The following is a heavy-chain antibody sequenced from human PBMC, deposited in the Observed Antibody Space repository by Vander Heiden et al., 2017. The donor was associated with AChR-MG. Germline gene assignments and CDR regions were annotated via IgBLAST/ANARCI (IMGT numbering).Heavy chain of an antibody. CDR3: ARQTATTIGAFDI. Sequence: EVQLVQSGAEVQKPGESLKISCKGSGYSFTDYWIGWVRQMPGKGLEWMGIIYPGDSDTRYSPSFQGQVTISADKSINTAYVQWSTLKASDTALYYCARQTATTIGAFDIWGQGTMVTVSS. CDR1: GYSFTDYW. CDR2: IYPGDSDT. D-gene: IGHD1-7*01. J-gene: IGHJ3*02. V-gene: IGHV5-51*01.